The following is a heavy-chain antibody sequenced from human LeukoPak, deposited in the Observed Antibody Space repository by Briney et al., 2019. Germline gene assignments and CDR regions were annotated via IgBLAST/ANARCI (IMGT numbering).Heavy chain of an antibody. D-gene: IGHD1-26*01. J-gene: IGHJ3*02. Sequence: ASVKVSCKASGYTFTGYYMHWVRQAPGQGLEWMGWINPSSGGTNAQKFQGRVTMTWDTSISTAYMELSRLRFADTAVYYCARGGRWELPRPYAFDIWGQGTTVTVSS. CDR2: INPSSGGT. V-gene: IGHV1-2*02. CDR3: ARGGRWELPRPYAFDI. CDR1: GYTFTGYY.